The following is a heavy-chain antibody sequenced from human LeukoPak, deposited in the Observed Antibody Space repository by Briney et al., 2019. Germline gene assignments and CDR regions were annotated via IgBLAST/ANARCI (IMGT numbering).Heavy chain of an antibody. V-gene: IGHV3-21*01. CDR2: ISSSSSYI. Sequence: NPGGSLRLSCAASGFTASTNYMSWVRQAPGKGLEWVSSISSSSSYIYDADSVEGRFTISRDNAKNSLYLQMNSLRAEDTAVYYCARLESGHYYDSSGYYFDAFDIWGQGTMVTVSS. D-gene: IGHD3-22*01. J-gene: IGHJ3*02. CDR3: ARLESGHYYDSSGYYFDAFDI. CDR1: GFTASTNY.